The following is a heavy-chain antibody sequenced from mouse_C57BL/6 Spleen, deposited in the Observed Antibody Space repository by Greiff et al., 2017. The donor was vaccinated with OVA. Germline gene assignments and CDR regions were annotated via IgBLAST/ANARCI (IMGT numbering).Heavy chain of an antibody. V-gene: IGHV1-22*01. Sequence: DVHLVESGPELVKPGASVKMSCKASGYTFTDYNMHWVKQSHGKSLEWIGYINPNNGGTSYNQKFKGKATLTVNKSSSTAYMELRSLTSEDSAVYYCASHGYYGSIWDYWGQGTTLTVSS. D-gene: IGHD1-1*01. CDR2: INPNNGGT. CDR3: ASHGYYGSIWDY. J-gene: IGHJ2*01. CDR1: GYTFTDYN.